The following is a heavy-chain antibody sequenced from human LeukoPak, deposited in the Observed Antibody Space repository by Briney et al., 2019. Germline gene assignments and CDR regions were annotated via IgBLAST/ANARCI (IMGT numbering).Heavy chain of an antibody. Sequence: GGSLRLSCAASGFTFSSYSMNWVRQAPGKGLEWVSYISSFSGTIYYADSVKGRFTISRDNAKNSLYLRMNSLRAEDTAVYYCARDQGGEQSYWGQGTLVTVSS. CDR2: ISSFSGTI. CDR1: GFTFSSYS. J-gene: IGHJ4*02. D-gene: IGHD3-16*01. V-gene: IGHV3-48*01. CDR3: ARDQGGEQSY.